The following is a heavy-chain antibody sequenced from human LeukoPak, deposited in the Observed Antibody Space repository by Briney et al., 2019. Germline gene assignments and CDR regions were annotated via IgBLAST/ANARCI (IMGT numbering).Heavy chain of an antibody. J-gene: IGHJ3*02. V-gene: IGHV4-61*02. CDR3: VRSAFYDSSRFDAFDI. CDR1: GGSISSGGHY. CDR2: ISSTGST. Sequence: PSETLSLTCAVSGGSISSGGHYWSWIRQPAGKGLEYLGRISSTGSTNYNPSLRSRVTISADTSKNHFSLKLTSVTAADTAVYYCVRSAFYDSSRFDAFDIWGQGTPVTVSS. D-gene: IGHD3-22*01.